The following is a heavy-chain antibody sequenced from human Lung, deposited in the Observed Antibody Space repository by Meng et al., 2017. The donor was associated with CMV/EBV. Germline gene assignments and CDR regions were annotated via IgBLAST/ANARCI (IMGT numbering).Heavy chain of an antibody. CDR2: IRSKTNSYAT. J-gene: IGHJ4*02. D-gene: IGHD3-22*01. V-gene: IGHV3-73*01. CDR1: VSGSA. CDR3: ITTKDYYYDSSGYPFDY. Sequence: VSGSAMHWVRQASGKGLGWVGRIRSKTNSYATAYATSVKGRFTISRDDSKNTAVLQMNSLKIEDTAVYYCITTKDYYYDSSGYPFDYWGQGTLVTVSS.